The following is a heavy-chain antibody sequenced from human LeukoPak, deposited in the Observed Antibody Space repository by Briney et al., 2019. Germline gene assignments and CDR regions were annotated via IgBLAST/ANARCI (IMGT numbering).Heavy chain of an antibody. CDR3: AKGGEYGDYVGYFDY. CDR2: IRYDGSNK. J-gene: IGHJ4*02. Sequence: GGSLRLSCAASGFTFSSYGMHWVRQAPGKGLEWVAFIRYDGSNKYYADSVKGRFTISRDNSKNTLYLQMNSLRAEDTVVYYCAKGGEYGDYVGYFDYWGQGTLVTVSS. CDR1: GFTFSSYG. D-gene: IGHD4-17*01. V-gene: IGHV3-30*02.